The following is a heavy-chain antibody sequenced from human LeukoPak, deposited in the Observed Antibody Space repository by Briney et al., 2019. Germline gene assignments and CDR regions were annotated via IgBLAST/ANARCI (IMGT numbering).Heavy chain of an antibody. CDR1: GFTFSSYA. V-gene: IGHV3-23*01. J-gene: IGHJ3*02. CDR3: ARARSSDWSNDAFDI. CDR2: LSASGGST. Sequence: PGGSLRLSCAASGFTFSSYAMSWVRQAPGKGLEWVSTLSASGGSTYYADSVKGRFTISRDYSKNTLYLQMNSLRAEDTALYYCARARSSDWSNDAFDIWGQGRMATVSS. D-gene: IGHD6-19*01.